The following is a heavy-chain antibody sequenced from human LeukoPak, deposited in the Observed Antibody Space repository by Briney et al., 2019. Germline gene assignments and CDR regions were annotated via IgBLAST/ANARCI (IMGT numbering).Heavy chain of an antibody. CDR1: GFTFSNAW. Sequence: GGSLRLSCAASGFTFSNAWMSWVRQAPGKGLEWVGRIESKTDGGTTDYAAPVKGRFTISRDDSKNTAYLQMNSLKTEDTAVYFCIRRNGDYSSGWYDYWGQGTLVTVSS. J-gene: IGHJ4*02. V-gene: IGHV3-15*04. CDR3: IRRNGDYSSGWYDY. D-gene: IGHD6-19*01. CDR2: IESKTDGGTT.